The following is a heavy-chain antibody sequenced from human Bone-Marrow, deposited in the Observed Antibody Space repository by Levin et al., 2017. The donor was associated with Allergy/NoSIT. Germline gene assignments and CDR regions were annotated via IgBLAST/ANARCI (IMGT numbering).Heavy chain of an antibody. V-gene: IGHV2-5*02. CDR3: AAQLSSYNHY. J-gene: IGHJ4*02. CDR1: GFLLSTTGVG. CDR2: IYWDDDK. Sequence: SGPTLVKPPQTLTLTCTFSGFLLSTTGVGVGWIRQPPGEALEWLTLIYWDDDKRHSPSLKSRLTITNDASKNQVVLTMTNMNPVDTATYYCAAQLSSYNHYWGQGTLVTVSS. D-gene: IGHD6-13*01.